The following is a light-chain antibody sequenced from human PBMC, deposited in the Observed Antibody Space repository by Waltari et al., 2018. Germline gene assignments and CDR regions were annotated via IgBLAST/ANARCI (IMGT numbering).Light chain of an antibody. V-gene: IGKV3-15*01. J-gene: IGKJ2*01. CDR1: QSVSSG. CDR3: QQYNSWSS. CDR2: GAS. Sequence: EIVMTQSPATLSVSPGDRATLSCRASQSVSSGLAWYQQKPGQAPRLLIHGASTRATGVPARFSGSGSGTEFTLSISSLQSEDFAVYYCQQYNSWSSFGQGTKLEIK.